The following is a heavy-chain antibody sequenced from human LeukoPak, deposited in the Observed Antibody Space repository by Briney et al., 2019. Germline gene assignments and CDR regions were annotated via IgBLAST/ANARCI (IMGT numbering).Heavy chain of an antibody. CDR3: AKDGASYCSGGSCYFDY. J-gene: IGHJ4*02. CDR2: ITDSGGST. D-gene: IGHD2-15*01. CDR1: GLTFSIYA. V-gene: IGHV3-23*01. Sequence: GGSLRLSCAASGLTFSIYAMSRVRQAPGKGLEWVSTITDSGGSTYYADSVKGRFTISRDNSKNTLYLQMNSLRAEDTAVYYCAKDGASYCSGGSCYFDYWGQGTLVTVSS.